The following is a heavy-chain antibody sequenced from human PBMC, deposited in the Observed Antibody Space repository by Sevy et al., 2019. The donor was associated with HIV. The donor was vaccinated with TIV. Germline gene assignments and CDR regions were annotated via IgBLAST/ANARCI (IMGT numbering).Heavy chain of an antibody. CDR1: XXXFNSXS. D-gene: IGHD2-21*01. CDR2: ISYDGSNK. J-gene: IGHJ5*02. Sequence: GGSLRLSCAXXXXXFNSXSMXWVRQTPGKGLEWVAVISYDGSNKYYAESVKGRFTVSRDNSKNTLYLEMNSLGVEDXXXYDCAGDAAEXPYGXXLXXXWLXPXGQGTLVTVSS. V-gene: IGHV3-30*14. CDR3: AGDAAEXPYGXXLXXXWLXP.